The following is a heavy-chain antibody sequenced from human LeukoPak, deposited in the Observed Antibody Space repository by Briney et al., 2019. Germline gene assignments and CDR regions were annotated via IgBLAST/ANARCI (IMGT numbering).Heavy chain of an antibody. CDR3: ARGCSSTSCYRPDI. D-gene: IGHD2-2*01. V-gene: IGHV3-21*01. CDR1: GFTFSSYS. J-gene: IGHJ3*02. CDR2: ISSSSSYI. Sequence: PGGSLRLSCAASGFTFSSYSMNWVRQAPGKGLEWVSSISSSSSYIYYADSVKGRFTISRDNAKNSLYLQMNSLRAEDTAVYYCARGCSSTSCYRPDIWGQGTMVTVSS.